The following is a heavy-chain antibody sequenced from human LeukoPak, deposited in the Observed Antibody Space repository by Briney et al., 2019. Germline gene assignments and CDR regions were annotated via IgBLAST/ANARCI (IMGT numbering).Heavy chain of an antibody. CDR2: IYSGGST. CDR3: ACDYYDSSGYFS. D-gene: IGHD3-22*01. J-gene: IGHJ5*02. V-gene: IGHV3-53*01. Sequence: PGGSLRLSCAASGFTFRTYAINSVRQHPGKGLEWVSVIYSGGSTYYADSVKGRFTISRDNSKNTLYLQMNSLRAEDTAVYYCACDYYDSSGYFSWGQGTLVTVSS. CDR1: GFTFRTYA.